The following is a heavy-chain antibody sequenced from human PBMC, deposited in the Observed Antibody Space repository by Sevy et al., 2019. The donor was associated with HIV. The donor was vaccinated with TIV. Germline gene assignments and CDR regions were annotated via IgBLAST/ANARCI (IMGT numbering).Heavy chain of an antibody. J-gene: IGHJ5*02. CDR2: ISGSGGST. V-gene: IGHV3-23*01. D-gene: IGHD6-19*01. CDR1: GFTFSSYA. Sequence: GGSLRLSCAASGFTFSSYAMSWVRQAPGKGLEWVSAISGSGGSTYYADSVKGRFTISRDNSKNTLYLQMNSLRAEDTAVYDCAKDRVAVAGTGGGWFDPWGQGTLVTVSS. CDR3: AKDRVAVAGTGGGWFDP.